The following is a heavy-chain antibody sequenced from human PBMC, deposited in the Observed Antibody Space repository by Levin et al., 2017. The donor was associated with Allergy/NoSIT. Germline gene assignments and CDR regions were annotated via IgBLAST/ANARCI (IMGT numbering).Heavy chain of an antibody. J-gene: IGHJ4*02. Sequence: SETLSLTCAVYGGSFSGYYWSWIRQPPGKGLEWIGEINHSGSTNYNPSLKSRVTISVDTSKNQFSLKLSSVTAADTAVYYCARSRGYSYGLISRGVFDYWGQGTLVTVSS. D-gene: IGHD5-18*01. CDR2: INHSGST. V-gene: IGHV4-34*01. CDR1: GGSFSGYY. CDR3: ARSRGYSYGLISRGVFDY.